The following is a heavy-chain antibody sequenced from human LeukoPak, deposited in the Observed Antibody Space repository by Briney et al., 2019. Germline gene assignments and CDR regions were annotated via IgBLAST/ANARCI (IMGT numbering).Heavy chain of an antibody. D-gene: IGHD2-15*01. J-gene: IGHJ4*02. CDR1: GFTFSSYG. CDR3: ASSPRYCSGGTCVDY. CDR2: ISGSSTCT. Sequence: PGRSLRLSCAASGFTFSSYGMHWVRQAPGRELEWISYISGSSTCTNYADSVKGRFTISRDNAKNSLYLQMNSLRAEDTAVYHCASSPRYCSGGTCVDYWGQGTLVTVSS. V-gene: IGHV3-21*05.